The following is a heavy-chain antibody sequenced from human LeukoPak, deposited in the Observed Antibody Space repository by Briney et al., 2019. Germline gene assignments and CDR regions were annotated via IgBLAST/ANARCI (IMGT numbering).Heavy chain of an antibody. Sequence: GGSPRLSCAASGFTFDDYAMPWVRQAPGKGLEWVSGISWNSGSIGYADSVKGRFTISRDNAKNSLYLQMNSLRAEDTALYYCAKDVSVRTSVAGNGGFDYWGQGTLVTVSS. CDR2: ISWNSGSI. V-gene: IGHV3-9*01. CDR1: GFTFDDYA. D-gene: IGHD6-19*01. J-gene: IGHJ4*02. CDR3: AKDVSVRTSVAGNGGFDY.